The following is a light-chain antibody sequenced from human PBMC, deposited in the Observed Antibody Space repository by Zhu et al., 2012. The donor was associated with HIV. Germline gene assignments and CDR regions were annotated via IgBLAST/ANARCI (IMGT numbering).Light chain of an antibody. Sequence: DIQMTQSPSTLSASVGGKVTITCRASQSVSSWMAWYQQKPGKAPKLLIYKASTLQSGVPSRFSGSRSGTEFTPTISRLEPEDFAVYYCQQYGTSPYTFGQGTKLEIK. CDR3: QQYGTSPYT. CDR2: KAS. J-gene: IGKJ2*01. CDR1: QSVSSW. V-gene: IGKV1-5*03.